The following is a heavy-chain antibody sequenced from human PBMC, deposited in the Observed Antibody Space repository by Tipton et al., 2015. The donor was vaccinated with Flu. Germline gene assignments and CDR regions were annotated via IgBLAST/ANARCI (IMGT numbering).Heavy chain of an antibody. CDR3: ARVGDGYAYDY. CDR2: ISYSGSA. D-gene: IGHD5-24*01. J-gene: IGHJ4*02. CDR1: GGSISSSDYY. Sequence: LRLSCTVSGGSISSSDYYWGWIRQPPGKGLEWIGSISYSGSAYYNPSLKSRVTISVDTSKNQFSLKLSSVTAADTAMYYCARVGDGYAYDYWGQGTLVTVSS. V-gene: IGHV4-39*07.